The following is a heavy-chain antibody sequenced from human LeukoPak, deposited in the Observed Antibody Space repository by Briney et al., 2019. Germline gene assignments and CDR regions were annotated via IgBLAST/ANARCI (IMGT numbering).Heavy chain of an antibody. J-gene: IGHJ5*02. CDR1: GASMSSNY. Sequence: PSETLSLTCNVSGASMSSNYWSWIRQPPGKGLEWIGYIYHSGNTNYSPSLESRVTMSVDESKNQFSLKLSSVTAADTAVYYCARGPPRIAVAGTFTWFDPWGQGTLVTVSS. D-gene: IGHD6-19*01. CDR2: IYHSGNT. CDR3: ARGPPRIAVAGTFTWFDP. V-gene: IGHV4-59*12.